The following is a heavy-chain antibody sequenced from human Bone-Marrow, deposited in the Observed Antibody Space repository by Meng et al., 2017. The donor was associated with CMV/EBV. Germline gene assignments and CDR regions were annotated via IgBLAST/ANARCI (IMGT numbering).Heavy chain of an antibody. J-gene: IGHJ4*02. V-gene: IGHV4-39*07. CDR3: VASSSWYNQGDY. CDR2: YSGST. D-gene: IGHD6-13*01. Sequence: AETLSHTCNVSGDSIGRSSYYWGWIRQPPGKGLEWIGYSGSTYHNPSLKSRVTISIDTSKNQFSLNLTSVTAADTAVYYCVASSSWYNQGDYWGQGTLVTVSS. CDR1: GDSIGRSSYY.